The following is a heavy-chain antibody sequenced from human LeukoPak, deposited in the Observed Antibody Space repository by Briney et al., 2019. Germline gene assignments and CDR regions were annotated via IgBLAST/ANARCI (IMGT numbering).Heavy chain of an antibody. CDR1: GFTFSSYW. V-gene: IGHV3-7*01. J-gene: IGHJ4*02. CDR2: INGDGRDK. D-gene: IGHD3-9*01. CDR3: ARGVDSAIDW. Sequence: GGSLRLSCAASGFTFSSYWMNWVRQAPGKGLEWVANINGDGRDKYYVGSVRGRFAISRDNADNALYLQMNSLRGDDTALYYCARGVDSAIDWWGQGTLVTVSS.